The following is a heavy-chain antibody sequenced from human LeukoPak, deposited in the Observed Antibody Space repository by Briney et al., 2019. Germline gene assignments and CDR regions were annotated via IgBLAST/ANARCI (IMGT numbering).Heavy chain of an antibody. J-gene: IGHJ3*02. CDR3: ARQRNYYDSSGYYISGPDAFDI. V-gene: IGHV5-51*01. Sequence: PGASLKISCKGSGYRFTSYWIGWVRQMPGKGLEWMGIIYPGDSDTRYSPSFQGQVTMSADKSITTATLQWGSLKASDTAMYYCARQRNYYDSSGYYISGPDAFDIWGQGTMVTVSS. CDR1: GYRFTSYW. CDR2: IYPGDSDT. D-gene: IGHD3-22*01.